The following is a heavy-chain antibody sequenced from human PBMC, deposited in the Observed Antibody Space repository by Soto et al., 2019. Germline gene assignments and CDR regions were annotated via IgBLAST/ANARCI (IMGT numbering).Heavy chain of an antibody. J-gene: IGHJ4*02. CDR3: ATACRDGYNCLDY. V-gene: IGHV1-2*04. D-gene: IGHD5-12*01. Sequence: ASVKVSCKASGYIFTSYYIHWVRQAPGQGLEWMGWINPNSGGTNYAQKFQGWVTMTRDTSISTAYMELSRLTSDDTAVYYCATACRDGYNCLDYWGQGTLVTVSS. CDR1: GYIFTSYY. CDR2: INPNSGGT.